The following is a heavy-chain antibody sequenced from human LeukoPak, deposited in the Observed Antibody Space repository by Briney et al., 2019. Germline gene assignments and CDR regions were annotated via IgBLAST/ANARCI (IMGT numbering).Heavy chain of an antibody. D-gene: IGHD3-16*01. Sequence: GASVKVSCKASGYTFTSYDINWVRQATGQGLEWMGWMNPNSGNTGYAQKFQGRVTITRDTSISTAYMELSSLRSEDTAVYYCARQSRGLQSWFDPWGQGTLVTVSS. CDR2: MNPNSGNT. J-gene: IGHJ5*02. CDR3: ARQSRGLQSWFDP. CDR1: GYTFTSYD. V-gene: IGHV1-8*03.